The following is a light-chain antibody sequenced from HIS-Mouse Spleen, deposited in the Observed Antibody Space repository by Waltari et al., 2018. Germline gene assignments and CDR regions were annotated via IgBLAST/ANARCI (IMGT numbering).Light chain of an antibody. CDR2: RNT. V-gene: IGLV1-47*01. J-gene: IGLJ3*02. CDR3: AAWDDSLSGPV. Sequence: QPVLTQPPSSSGTPEQRVTISCSGSSSNIGRNYVYCYQHPPGTAPKLLISRNTRRPSGVPDRFSGSKSGTTASLAISGLRSEDEADYYCAAWDDSLSGPVFGGGTKLTVL. CDR1: SSNIGRNY.